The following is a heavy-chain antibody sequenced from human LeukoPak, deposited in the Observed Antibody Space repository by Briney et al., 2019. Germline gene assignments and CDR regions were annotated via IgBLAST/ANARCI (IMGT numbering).Heavy chain of an antibody. D-gene: IGHD3-9*01. CDR2: MNPNSGNT. V-gene: IGHV1-8*01. J-gene: IGHJ3*02. CDR1: GYTFTSYD. CDR3: AVYDILTGYYIRSDGLGAFDI. Sequence: ASVKVSCKASGYTFTSYDINWVRQATGQGLEWMGWMNPNSGNTGYAQKFQGRVTMTRNTSISTAYMELSSLRSEDTAVYYCAVYDILTGYYIRSDGLGAFDIWGQGTMVTVSS.